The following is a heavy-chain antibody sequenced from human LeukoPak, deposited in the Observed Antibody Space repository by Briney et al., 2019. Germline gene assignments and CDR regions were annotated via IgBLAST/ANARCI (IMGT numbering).Heavy chain of an antibody. Sequence: GESLKISCKGSEYSFTSYWIGWVRQMPGKGLEWMGIIYPGDSDTRYSPSFQGQVTISADKSISTAYLQWSSLKASDTAMYYCARHRYSSGWFNWFDPWGQGTLVTVSS. CDR1: EYSFTSYW. J-gene: IGHJ5*02. D-gene: IGHD6-19*01. CDR2: IYPGDSDT. V-gene: IGHV5-51*01. CDR3: ARHRYSSGWFNWFDP.